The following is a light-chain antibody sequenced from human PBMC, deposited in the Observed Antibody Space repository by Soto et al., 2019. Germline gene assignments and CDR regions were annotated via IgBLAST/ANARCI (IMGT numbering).Light chain of an antibody. V-gene: IGKV3-15*01. CDR1: QTIGSN. CDR3: QQYNNWPPTWT. Sequence: EIMMTQSPATLSVSPGKRATLSCRATQTIGSNLAWYQQKPGQPPRLLIYGASTRATDIPARFTGSGSGTEFTLTISSLQSEDFAIYYCQQYNNWPPTWTFGQGTKVDI. J-gene: IGKJ1*01. CDR2: GAS.